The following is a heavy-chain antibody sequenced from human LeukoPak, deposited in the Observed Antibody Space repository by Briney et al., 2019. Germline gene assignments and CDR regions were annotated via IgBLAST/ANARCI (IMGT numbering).Heavy chain of an antibody. V-gene: IGHV3-21*01. D-gene: IGHD3-16*02. Sequence: NSGGSLRLSCAASGCTFSDYSVNWVRQVPGKGLEWVSSISSSGTYIYYADSVKGRFTISRDNAKNSLFLQMSSLRAEDTAVYYCVSGNDPDYVWGTYRLDAFDIWGEGTMVIVSS. CDR1: GCTFSDYS. CDR2: ISSSGTYI. J-gene: IGHJ3*02. CDR3: VSGNDPDYVWGTYRLDAFDI.